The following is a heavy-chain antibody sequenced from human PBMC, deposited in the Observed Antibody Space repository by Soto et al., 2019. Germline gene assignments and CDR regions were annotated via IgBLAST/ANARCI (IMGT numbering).Heavy chain of an antibody. CDR2: IVPVFGTT. Sequence: QVQLVQSGTEVKNPGSSVRVSCKASGASFRTDAISWVRQAPGQGLEWMGRIVPVFGTTNFAQRFQGRVTITADASTRTAYMDLSSLSSEDTAVYYCARSRATTVVFDIWGQGTIVTVSS. V-gene: IGHV1-69*01. CDR3: ARSRATTVVFDI. J-gene: IGHJ3*02. CDR1: GASFRTDA. D-gene: IGHD4-17*01.